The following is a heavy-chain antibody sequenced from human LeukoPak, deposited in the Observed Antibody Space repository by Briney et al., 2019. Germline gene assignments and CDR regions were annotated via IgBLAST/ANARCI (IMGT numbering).Heavy chain of an antibody. CDR2: IHSDGSST. CDR1: GFPFSSYW. V-gene: IGHV3-74*01. CDR3: ARVGHYDYVWGTYRYEPHAFDV. J-gene: IGHJ3*01. Sequence: GGPLRLSCAASGFPFSSYWMHWVRQAPGKGLVWVSRIHSDGSSTNYADSVKGRFTISRDNAKNTLYLQMNSLRAEDTAVYYCARVGHYDYVWGTYRYEPHAFDVWGQGTMVTVSS. D-gene: IGHD3-16*02.